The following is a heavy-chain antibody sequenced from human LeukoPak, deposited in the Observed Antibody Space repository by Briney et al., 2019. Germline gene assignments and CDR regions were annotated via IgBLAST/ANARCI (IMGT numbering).Heavy chain of an antibody. D-gene: IGHD3-10*01. Sequence: SETLSLTCAVYGGSFSGYYWSWIRQPPGKGLEWIGEINHSGSTNYNPSLKSRVTISVDTSKNQFSLKLSSVTAAETAVYSCARHPRYGSGSYADYWGQGTLVTVSS. CDR1: GGSFSGYY. J-gene: IGHJ4*02. CDR3: ARHPRYGSGSYADY. V-gene: IGHV4-34*01. CDR2: INHSGST.